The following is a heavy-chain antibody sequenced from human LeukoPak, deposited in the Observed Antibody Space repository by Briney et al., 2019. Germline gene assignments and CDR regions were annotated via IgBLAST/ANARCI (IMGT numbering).Heavy chain of an antibody. CDR2: INPNSGGT. D-gene: IGHD5-12*01. Sequence: ASVTVSCTASGYTFTGYYMHWVRQAPGQGLEWMGRINPNSGGTNYAQKFQGRVTMTRDTSISTAYMELSRLRSDDTAVYYCARGARWLTLRDAFDIWGQGTMVTVSS. CDR1: GYTFTGYY. CDR3: ARGARWLTLRDAFDI. V-gene: IGHV1-2*06. J-gene: IGHJ3*02.